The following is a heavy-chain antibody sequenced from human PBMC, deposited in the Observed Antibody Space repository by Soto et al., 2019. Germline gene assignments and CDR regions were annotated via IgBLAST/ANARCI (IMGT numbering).Heavy chain of an antibody. CDR2: ISWNSGTI. CDR3: AKDKYSSSSNPFFDY. D-gene: IGHD6-6*01. Sequence: PGGSLRLSCVASGFTFDDYAMHWVRQGPGKGLEWVSGISWNSGTIGYADSVKGRFTISRDNAKNSLYLQMISLRAEDTAMYYCAKDKYSSSSNPFFDYWGQGTRVTVSS. V-gene: IGHV3-9*01. J-gene: IGHJ4*02. CDR1: GFTFDDYA.